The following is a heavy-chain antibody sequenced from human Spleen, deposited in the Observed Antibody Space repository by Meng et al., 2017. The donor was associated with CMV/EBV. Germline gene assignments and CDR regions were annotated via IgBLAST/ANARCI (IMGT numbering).Heavy chain of an antibody. CDR2: ISGNKGNK. D-gene: IGHD6-13*01. J-gene: IGHJ4*02. V-gene: IGHV1-18*01. CDR1: FTNYG. Sequence: FTNYGISWVRQAPRQGLEWMGWISGNKGNKNYSQTNYAPDFRGRVTMTAETSTSTAYIELRSLRSDDTAIYFCARDISVAAAGTNDYWGQGTLVTVSS. CDR3: ARDISVAAAGTNDY.